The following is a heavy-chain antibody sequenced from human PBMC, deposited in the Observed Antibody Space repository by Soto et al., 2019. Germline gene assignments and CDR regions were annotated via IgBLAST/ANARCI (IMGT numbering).Heavy chain of an antibody. CDR3: TTDSSSGGSCYVCYYYGMDV. Sequence: EVQLVESGGGLVKPGGSLRLSCAASGFTFSNAWMSWVRQAPGKGLEWVGRIKSKTDGGTTDYAAPVKGRFTISRDDSKNTLYLQMNSLKTEDTAVYYCTTDSSSGGSCYVCYYYGMDVWGQGTTVTVSS. CDR2: IKSKTDGGTT. J-gene: IGHJ6*02. CDR1: GFTFSNAW. D-gene: IGHD2-15*01. V-gene: IGHV3-15*01.